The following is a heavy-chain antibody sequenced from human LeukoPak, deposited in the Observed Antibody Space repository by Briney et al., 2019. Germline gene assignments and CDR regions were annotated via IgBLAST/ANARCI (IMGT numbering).Heavy chain of an antibody. Sequence: GESLKISCKGSGYSFTSYWIGWVRQMPGKGLEWMGIIYPGDSDTRYSPSFQGQVTISADKSISTAYLQWSSLKASDTAMYYCARHGSDSGWIVNWFDPWGQGTLVTVSS. CDR1: GYSFTSYW. J-gene: IGHJ5*02. CDR2: IYPGDSDT. D-gene: IGHD6-19*01. CDR3: ARHGSDSGWIVNWFDP. V-gene: IGHV5-51*01.